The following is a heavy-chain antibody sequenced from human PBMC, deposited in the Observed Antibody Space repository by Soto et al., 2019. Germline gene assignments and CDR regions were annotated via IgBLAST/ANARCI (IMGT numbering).Heavy chain of an antibody. D-gene: IGHD3-10*01. CDR1: GFTFSSYA. J-gene: IGHJ3*02. V-gene: IGHV3-23*01. CDR2: ISGSGGST. Sequence: GGSLRLSCAASGFTFSSYAMSWVRQAPGKGLEWVSAISGSGGSTYYADSVKGRFTISRDNSKNTLYLQMNSLRAEDTAVYYCAKDYPPMGGFGELFGLPNLGTLDGDAFDIWGQGTMVTVSS. CDR3: AKDYPPMGGFGELFGLPNLGTLDGDAFDI.